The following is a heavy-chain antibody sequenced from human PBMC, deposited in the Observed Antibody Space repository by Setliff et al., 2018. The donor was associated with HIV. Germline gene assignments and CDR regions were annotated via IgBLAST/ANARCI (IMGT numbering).Heavy chain of an antibody. D-gene: IGHD5-18*01. Sequence: SETLSLTCTVSGGSISSGSYYWSWIRQPAGKGLEWIGRFYNRGNTYYNPSLKSRVIMAVDTPKNQFSLKLSSVTAADTAVYYCARDGWDVDTAMVGLWGQGTMVTVSS. CDR1: GGSISSGSYY. V-gene: IGHV4-61*02. CDR2: FYNRGNT. J-gene: IGHJ3*01. CDR3: ARDGWDVDTAMVGL.